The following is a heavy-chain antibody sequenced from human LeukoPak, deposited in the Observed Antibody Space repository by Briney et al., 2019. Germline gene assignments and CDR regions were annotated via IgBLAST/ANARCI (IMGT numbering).Heavy chain of an antibody. D-gene: IGHD3-10*01. CDR1: GFTASDNY. Sequence: GGSLRLSCAASGFTASDNYMSWVRQAPGKGLEWVSVITTAGYTYYADSVKGRFTLSRDNSKNTLSLQMNSLRVDGTAVYYCAREGAGFQHWGQGTLVTVSS. CDR2: ITTAGYT. J-gene: IGHJ1*01. CDR3: AREGAGFQH. V-gene: IGHV3-53*01.